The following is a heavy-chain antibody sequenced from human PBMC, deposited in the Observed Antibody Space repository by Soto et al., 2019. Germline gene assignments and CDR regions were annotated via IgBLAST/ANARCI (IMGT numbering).Heavy chain of an antibody. CDR2: VDPEDGET. D-gene: IGHD2-2*01. V-gene: IGHV1-24*01. J-gene: IGHJ3*02. CDR3: ATDLPTNPIDAFDI. CDR1: GYTLTELS. Sequence: ASVKVSCKVSGYTLTELSMHWVRQAPGKGLEWMGGVDPEDGETIYAQKFQGRVTMTEDTSTDTAYMELSSLRSEDTAVYYCATDLPTNPIDAFDIWGQGTMVTVSS.